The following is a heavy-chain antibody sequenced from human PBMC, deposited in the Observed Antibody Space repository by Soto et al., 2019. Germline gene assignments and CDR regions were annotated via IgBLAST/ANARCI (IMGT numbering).Heavy chain of an antibody. CDR3: ARDLKYCSSASCPMDV. CDR2: INPNNGGT. D-gene: IGHD2-2*01. J-gene: IGHJ6*03. Sequence: ASVKVSCKASGFTFSAYYIYWVRQAPGQGLEWIGWINPNNGGTNNAQKFQGRVTITRDTSTSTAYMELSSLRSEDTAVYYCARDLKYCSSASCPMDVWGKGTTVTVSS. CDR1: GFTFSAYY. V-gene: IGHV1-2*02.